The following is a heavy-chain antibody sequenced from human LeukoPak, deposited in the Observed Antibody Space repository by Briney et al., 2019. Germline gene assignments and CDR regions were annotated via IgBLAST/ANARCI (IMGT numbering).Heavy chain of an antibody. D-gene: IGHD3-9*01. CDR2: INHSGST. V-gene: IGHV4-34*01. CDR1: GGSFSGYY. CDR3: ARGGMYYDILTGYYSHYYGMDV. Sequence: SETLSLTCAVYGGSFSGYYWSWIRQPPGKGLEWIGEINHSGSTNYNPSLKSRVTISVDTSKNQFSLKLSSVTAADTAVYYCARGGMYYDILTGYYSHYYGMDVWGQGTTVTVSS. J-gene: IGHJ6*02.